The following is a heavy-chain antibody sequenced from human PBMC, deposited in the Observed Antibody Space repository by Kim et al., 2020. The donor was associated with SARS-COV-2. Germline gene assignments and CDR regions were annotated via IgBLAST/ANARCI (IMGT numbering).Heavy chain of an antibody. V-gene: IGHV3-23*01. D-gene: IGHD1-26*01. J-gene: IGHJ4*02. CDR3: AKDQCALLMDY. Sequence: GGSLRLSCAASGFTFSSYAMSWVRQAPGKGLEWVSAISGRGGSTYYEDSAKGRFTISRDNSKNTLYLQMKSLRHEATAAYYCAKDQCALLMDYWGQRTQV. CDR2: ISGRGGST. CDR1: GFTFSSYA.